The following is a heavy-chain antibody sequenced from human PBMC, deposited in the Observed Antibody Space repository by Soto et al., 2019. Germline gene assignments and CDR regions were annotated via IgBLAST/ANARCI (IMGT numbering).Heavy chain of an antibody. Sequence: PGGSLRLSCAASGFTFSSYAVSRVRQAPGKGLEWVSAISGSGGSTYYADSVKGRFTISRDNSKNTLYLQMNSLRAEDTAVYYCAKDGSGVYYDFWSGYYDYWGQGTLVTVSS. CDR2: ISGSGGST. D-gene: IGHD3-3*01. V-gene: IGHV3-23*01. CDR3: AKDGSGVYYDFWSGYYDY. J-gene: IGHJ4*02. CDR1: GFTFSSYA.